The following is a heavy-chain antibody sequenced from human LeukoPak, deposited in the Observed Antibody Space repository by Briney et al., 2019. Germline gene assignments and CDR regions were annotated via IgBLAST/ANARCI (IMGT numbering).Heavy chain of an antibody. D-gene: IGHD6-13*01. CDR2: FDPEDGET. CDR1: GYTLTELS. V-gene: IGHV1-24*01. J-gene: IGHJ4*02. CDR3: ATVSGGSIAAADDY. Sequence: ASVKVSCKVYGYTLTELSMHWVRQAPGKGLEWMGGFDPEDGETIYAQKFQGRVTMTEDTSTDTAYMELSSLRPEDTAVYYCATVSGGSIAAADDYWGQGTLVTVSS.